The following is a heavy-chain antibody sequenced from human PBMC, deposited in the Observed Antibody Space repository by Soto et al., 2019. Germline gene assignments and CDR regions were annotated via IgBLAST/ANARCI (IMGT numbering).Heavy chain of an antibody. CDR2: IWYDGSNK. D-gene: IGHD3-22*01. V-gene: IGHV3-33*01. J-gene: IGHJ4*02. CDR1: GFTFSSYG. CDR3: ARGKYYDSSGYFDY. Sequence: QVQLVESGGGVVQPGRSLRLSCAASGFTFSSYGMHWVRQAPGKGLEWVAVIWYDGSNKYYADSVKGRFTISRDNSKNTLYLQMNSLRAEDTAVYYCARGKYYDSSGYFDYWGQGTLGTVSS.